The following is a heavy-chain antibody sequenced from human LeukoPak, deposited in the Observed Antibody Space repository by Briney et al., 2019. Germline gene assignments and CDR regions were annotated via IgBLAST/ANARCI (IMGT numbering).Heavy chain of an antibody. CDR2: MIPIFGTV. Sequence: ASVKVSCKASGGTFSSYAISWVRQAPGQGLEWMGRMIPIFGTVNYAQKFQDRVTITADQSTGTAYMELRSLTPEDAAAYYYARGSTYYYYMDVWGEGTTVTVSS. J-gene: IGHJ6*03. CDR1: GGTFSSYA. V-gene: IGHV1-69*15. CDR3: ARGSTYYYYMDV.